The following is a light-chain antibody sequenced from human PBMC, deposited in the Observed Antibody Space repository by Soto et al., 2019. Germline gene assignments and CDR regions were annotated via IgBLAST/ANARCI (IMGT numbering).Light chain of an antibody. CDR2: AAS. CDR1: QTISSN. CDR3: QQLNSYPPT. J-gene: IGKJ4*01. Sequence: DIQMTQSASSLSASVGDRVTITCRASQTISSNLNWHQQKPGKAPKVLIYAASSLQRGVPSRFSGSGSGTDFTLTISSLQPEDFATYYCQQLNSYPPTFGGGTKVDIK. V-gene: IGKV1-39*01.